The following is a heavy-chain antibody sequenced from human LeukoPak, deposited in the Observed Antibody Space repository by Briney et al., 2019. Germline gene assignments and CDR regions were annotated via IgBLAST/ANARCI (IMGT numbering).Heavy chain of an antibody. J-gene: IGHJ4*02. V-gene: IGHV3-23*01. CDR1: GFTFSSYA. CDR3: AQGCSSTSCYGV. CDR2: ISGSGGST. D-gene: IGHD2-2*01. Sequence: PGGSLRLSCAASGFTFSSYAMSWVRQAPGKGLEWVSAISGSGGSTYYADSVKGRFTISRDNSKSTLYLQMNSLRAEDTAVYYCAQGCSSTSCYGVWGQGTLVTVSS.